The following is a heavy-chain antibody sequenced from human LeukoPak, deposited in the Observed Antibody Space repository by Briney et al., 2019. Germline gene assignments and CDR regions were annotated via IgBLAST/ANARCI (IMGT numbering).Heavy chain of an antibody. CDR1: GFTFSSYA. V-gene: IGHV3-64*02. CDR2: ISSNGGST. D-gene: IGHD2-2*01. J-gene: IGHJ5*01. Sequence: GGSLRLSCAASGFTFSSYAMHWVRQAPGKGLEYVSAISSNGGSTNYADSVKGRFTISRDNSKNTLSLQMGSLRAEDMAVYYCARVSSNNWFDCWGQGTLVTVS. CDR3: ARVSSNNWFDC.